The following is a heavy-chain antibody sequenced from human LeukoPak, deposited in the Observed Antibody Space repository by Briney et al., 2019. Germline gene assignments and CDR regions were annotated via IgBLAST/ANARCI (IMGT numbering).Heavy chain of an antibody. J-gene: IGHJ3*02. D-gene: IGHD6-19*01. CDR1: GGSISHTNYY. V-gene: IGHV4-39*07. CDR2: ISYSGST. CDR3: ARDLGGLAVADDAFDI. Sequence: SETLSLTCTVSGGSISHTNYYWGWIRQPPGNGLEWIGSISYSGSTYYNPSLKSRVTISVDTSKNQFSLKLSSVTAADTAVYYCARDLGGLAVADDAFDIWGQGTMVTVSS.